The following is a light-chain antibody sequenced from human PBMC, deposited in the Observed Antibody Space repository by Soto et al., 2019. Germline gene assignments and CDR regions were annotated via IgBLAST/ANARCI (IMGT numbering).Light chain of an antibody. CDR1: NIGSKS. J-gene: IGLJ1*01. CDR2: DDS. Sequence: SYELTQSPSVSVAPGQTVSITCGGYNIGSKSVHWYQQKPGQAPVLVVYDDSDRRSGIPERFSGSNSGNTATLTITRVEAGDEADYHCLVWDSRSEHYVFGTGTKAT. CDR3: LVWDSRSEHYV. V-gene: IGLV3-21*02.